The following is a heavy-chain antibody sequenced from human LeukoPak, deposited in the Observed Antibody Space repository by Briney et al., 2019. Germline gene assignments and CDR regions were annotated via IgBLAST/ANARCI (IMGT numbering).Heavy chain of an antibody. J-gene: IGHJ3*02. Sequence: SQTLSLTCTVSGGSISSGGYYWSWIRQHPGKGLEWIGYIYYSGGTYYNPSLKSRVTISVDTSKNQFSLKLSSVTAADTAVYYCARDVGDPRGAFDIWGQGAMVTVSS. CDR1: GGSISSGGYY. D-gene: IGHD2-15*01. CDR3: ARDVGDPRGAFDI. CDR2: IYYSGGT. V-gene: IGHV4-31*03.